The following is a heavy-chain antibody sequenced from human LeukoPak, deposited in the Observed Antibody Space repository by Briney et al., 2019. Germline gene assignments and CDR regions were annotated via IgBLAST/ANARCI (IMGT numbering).Heavy chain of an antibody. CDR3: ASSQPDPQHQEPFDY. CDR2: IIPIYGTA. J-gene: IGHJ4*02. Sequence: ASVKVSCKASGGTFSDFAINWVRQAPGQGLEWMGGIIPIYGTADYAQKFRGRVTIAVDASTTTFYMELSSLRSEDTAVYYCASSQPDPQHQEPFDYWGQGTLVTVSS. CDR1: GGTFSDFA. V-gene: IGHV1-69*13. D-gene: IGHD1-26*01.